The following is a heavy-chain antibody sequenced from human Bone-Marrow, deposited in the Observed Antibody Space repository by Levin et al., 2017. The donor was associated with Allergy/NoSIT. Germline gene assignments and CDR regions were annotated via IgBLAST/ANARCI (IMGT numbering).Heavy chain of an antibody. V-gene: IGHV4-31*02. CDR3: AREAVYYGSGSWIDC. D-gene: IGHD3-10*01. Sequence: SCTVSGESVSSSGFYWTWIRQYPGKGLEWIGHIYYPGNTSYNPSLKSRVSISEDRSKNQFSLKLDSVTAADTAVYYSAREAVYYGSGSWIDCWGQGTLVTVSS. J-gene: IGHJ4*02. CDR1: GESVSSSGFY. CDR2: IYYPGNT.